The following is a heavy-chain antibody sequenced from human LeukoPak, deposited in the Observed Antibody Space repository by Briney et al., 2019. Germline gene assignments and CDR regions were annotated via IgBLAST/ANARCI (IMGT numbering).Heavy chain of an antibody. D-gene: IGHD3-22*01. V-gene: IGHV1-24*01. Sequence: ASVKVSCKVSGYTLTELSMHWVRQAPGKGPEWMGGFDPEDGETIYAQKFQGRVTMTEDTSTDTAYMELSSLRSEDTAVYYCATLDSSGYYYGLDYWGQGTLVTVSS. CDR1: GYTLTELS. CDR3: ATLDSSGYYYGLDY. J-gene: IGHJ4*02. CDR2: FDPEDGET.